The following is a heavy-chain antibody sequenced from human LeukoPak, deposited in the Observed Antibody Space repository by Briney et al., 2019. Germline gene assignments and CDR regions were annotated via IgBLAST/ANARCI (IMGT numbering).Heavy chain of an antibody. V-gene: IGHV3-48*03. CDR2: ISSSGNTI. CDR1: ELTFSSYE. CDR3: ARDHYVTSGDSYIPNSFDY. Sequence: GGSLRLSCAASELTFSSYEMNWVRQAPGKGLEWVSYISSSGNTIYYADSVKGRFTISRDNAKNSVFLQMNSLRAEDTAVYYSARDHYVTSGDSYIPNSFDYWGQGTLVTVSS. J-gene: IGHJ4*02. D-gene: IGHD3-22*01.